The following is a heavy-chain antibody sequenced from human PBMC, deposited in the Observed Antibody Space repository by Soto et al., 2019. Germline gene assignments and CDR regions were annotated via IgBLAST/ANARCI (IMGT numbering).Heavy chain of an antibody. D-gene: IGHD3-3*01. CDR3: AREWSNAYGMDV. Sequence: GGSLRLSCAASGFTFSSYGMHWVRQAPGKGLEWVAVIWYDGSNKYYADSVKGRFTISRDNSKNTLYLQMNSLRAEDTAVYYCAREWSNAYGMDVWGQGTTVTVSS. CDR2: IWYDGSNK. V-gene: IGHV3-33*01. J-gene: IGHJ6*02. CDR1: GFTFSSYG.